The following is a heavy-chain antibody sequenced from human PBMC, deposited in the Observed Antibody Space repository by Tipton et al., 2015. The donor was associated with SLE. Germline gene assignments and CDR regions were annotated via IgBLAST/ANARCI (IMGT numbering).Heavy chain of an antibody. V-gene: IGHV4-28*02. D-gene: IGHD7-27*01. CDR3: ARGPNWGLDDAFDI. J-gene: IGHJ3*02. CDR1: VYSISSSHW. Sequence: TLSLTCNVSVYSISSSHWWGWIRQPPGKGLEWIGHIYYGGTIYYNPSLKSRVTISLDTSKTQFFLRLSSVTAADTAVYFCARGPNWGLDDAFDIWGQGTMVSVSS. CDR2: IYYGGTI.